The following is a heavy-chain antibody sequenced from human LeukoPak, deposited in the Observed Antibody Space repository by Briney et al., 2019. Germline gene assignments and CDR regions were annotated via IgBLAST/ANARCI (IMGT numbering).Heavy chain of an antibody. Sequence: GGSLRLSCSASGFTLSSYAMHWVRQAPGKGLEYVSVISSNGGSTYYADSVKGRFTISRDNSRNTLYLQMSSLRAEDTAVYYCVKGSGYSYARPFDFWGQGTLVTVSS. CDR1: GFTLSSYA. CDR2: ISSNGGST. CDR3: VKGSGYSYARPFDF. D-gene: IGHD5-18*01. J-gene: IGHJ4*02. V-gene: IGHV3-64D*09.